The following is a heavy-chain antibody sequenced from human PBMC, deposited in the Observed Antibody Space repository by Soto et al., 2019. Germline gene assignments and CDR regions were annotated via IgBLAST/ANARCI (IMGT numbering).Heavy chain of an antibody. D-gene: IGHD4-17*01. Sequence: PSETLSLTCAVYGGSFSGYYWSWIRQPPGKGLEWIGEINHSGSTNYNPSLKSRVTISVDTSKNQFSLKLSSVTAADTAVYYCARDRRLGTVSYYYYGMDVWGQGTTVTV. CDR1: GGSFSGYY. V-gene: IGHV4-34*01. CDR2: INHSGST. J-gene: IGHJ6*02. CDR3: ARDRRLGTVSYYYYGMDV.